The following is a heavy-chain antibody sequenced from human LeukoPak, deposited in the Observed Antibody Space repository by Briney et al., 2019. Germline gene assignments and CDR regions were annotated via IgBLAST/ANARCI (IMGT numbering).Heavy chain of an antibody. CDR2: VSGGSFSI. J-gene: IGHJ3*01. V-gene: IGHV3-23*01. CDR1: GFSFSSYA. CDR3: ARTIYYYESTSYFSDAFDV. Sequence: GGSLRLSCAASGFSFSSYAMSWVRQAPGKGLEWVAGVSGGSFSILYSDSVKGRFTISRDNSKNTLYLQMNSLRAEDTAVYYCARTIYYYESTSYFSDAFDVWGQGTMVTVSS. D-gene: IGHD3-22*01.